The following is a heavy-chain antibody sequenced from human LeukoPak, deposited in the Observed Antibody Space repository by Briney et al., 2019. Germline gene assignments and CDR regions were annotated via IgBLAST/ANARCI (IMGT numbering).Heavy chain of an antibody. CDR3: AREGSGSYYNFDY. D-gene: IGHD3-10*01. CDR1: GGSFSGYY. V-gene: IGHV4-59*01. CDR2: IYYSGST. Sequence: SETLSLTCAVYGGSFSGYYWSWIRQPPGKGLEWIGYIYYSGSTNYNPSLKSRVTISVDTSKNQFSLKLSSVTAADTAVYYCAREGSGSYYNFDYWGQGTLVTVSS. J-gene: IGHJ4*02.